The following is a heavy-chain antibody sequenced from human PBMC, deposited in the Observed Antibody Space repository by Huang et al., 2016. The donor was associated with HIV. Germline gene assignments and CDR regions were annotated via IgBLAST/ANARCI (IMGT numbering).Heavy chain of an antibody. CDR1: GGSISSSSYY. J-gene: IGHJ4*02. CDR2: IHYSGST. Sequence: QLQLQESGPGLVKPSETLSLTCTVSGGSISSSSYYWGWIRQPPGKRLEWIGSIHYSGSTYYNTSLKSRVTISVDTSKNQFSLKLSSVTAADTAVYYCARHSDDFWSGYSYFDYWGQGTLVPVSS. V-gene: IGHV4-39*01. D-gene: IGHD3-3*01. CDR3: ARHSDDFWSGYSYFDY.